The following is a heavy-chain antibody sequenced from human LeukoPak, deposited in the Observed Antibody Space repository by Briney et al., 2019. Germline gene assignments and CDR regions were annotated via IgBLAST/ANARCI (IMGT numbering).Heavy chain of an antibody. V-gene: IGHV3-7*01. CDR1: GFTFSNYW. J-gene: IGHJ3*02. CDR2: IKQDGSET. Sequence: GGSLRLSCAASGFTFSNYWMSWVRRAPGRGLEGVANIKQDGSETYYVDSVRGRFTISRDNSKNTLYLQMNSLRAEDTAVYYCATSSDYYGSGSYYGAFDIWGQGTMVTVSS. CDR3: ATSSDYYGSGSYYGAFDI. D-gene: IGHD3-10*01.